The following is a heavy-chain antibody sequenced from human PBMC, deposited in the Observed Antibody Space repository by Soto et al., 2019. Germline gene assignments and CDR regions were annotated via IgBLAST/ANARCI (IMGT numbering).Heavy chain of an antibody. CDR2: IIPIFGTA. V-gene: IGHV1-69*06. J-gene: IGHJ4*02. Sequence: SVKVSCKASGGTFSSYAVSWVRQAPGQGLEWMGGIIPIFGTANCAQKFQGRVTITADKSTSTAYMELSSLGVDDTALYFCARATYNWNHEYWGQGTQVTVSS. D-gene: IGHD1-20*01. CDR3: ARATYNWNHEY. CDR1: GGTFSSYA.